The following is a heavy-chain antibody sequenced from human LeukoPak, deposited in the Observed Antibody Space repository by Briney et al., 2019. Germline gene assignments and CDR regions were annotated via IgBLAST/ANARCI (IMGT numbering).Heavy chain of an antibody. J-gene: IGHJ4*02. CDR1: GGSISSYY. D-gene: IGHD3-10*01. CDR2: IYTSGST. CDR3: ARQGNYYGSGRTFRFDY. Sequence: SETLSLTCTVSGGSISSYYWSWIRQPAGKGLEWIGRIYTSGSTNYNPSLKSRVTMSVDTSKNQFSLKLSSVTAADTAVYYCARQGNYYGSGRTFRFDYWGQGTLVTVSS. V-gene: IGHV4-4*07.